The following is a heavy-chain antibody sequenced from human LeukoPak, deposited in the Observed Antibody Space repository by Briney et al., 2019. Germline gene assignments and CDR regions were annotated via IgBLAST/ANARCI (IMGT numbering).Heavy chain of an antibody. CDR1: GGSIIGYW. CDR3: ATYSGGHIDY. D-gene: IGHD5-12*01. J-gene: IGHJ4*02. V-gene: IGHV4-59*01. Sequence: PSETLSLTCTVSGGSIIGYWWSWIRQPPGKGLEWIGNIRYNGNTYSNPSLKSRVTISVDTSKNQFSMKLSSVTAADTAVYYCATYSGGHIDYWGQGSLVTVSS. CDR2: IRYNGNT.